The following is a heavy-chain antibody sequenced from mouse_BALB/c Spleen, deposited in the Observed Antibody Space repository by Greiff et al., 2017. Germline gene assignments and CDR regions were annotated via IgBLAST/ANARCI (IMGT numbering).Heavy chain of an antibody. Sequence: EVQVVESGGGLVQLGGSLKLSCAASGFTFSSYGMSWVRQTPDKRLELVATINSNGGSTYYPDSVKGRFTISRDNAKNTLYLQMSSLKSEDTAMYYCARDTRQAWFAYWGQGTLVTVSA. D-gene: IGHD6-1*01. V-gene: IGHV5-6-3*01. CDR3: ARDTRQAWFAY. CDR1: GFTFSSYG. J-gene: IGHJ3*01. CDR2: INSNGGST.